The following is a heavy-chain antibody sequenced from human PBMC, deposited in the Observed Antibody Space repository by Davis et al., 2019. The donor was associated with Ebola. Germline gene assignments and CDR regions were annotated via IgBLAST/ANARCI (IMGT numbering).Heavy chain of an antibody. CDR2: IIPIFGTA. D-gene: IGHD1-26*01. J-gene: IGHJ4*02. CDR3: ARGGGSSKRTMGY. CDR1: GGTFSSYA. V-gene: IGHV1-69*13. Sequence: AASVKVSCKASGGTFSSYAISWVRQAPGQGLEWMGGIIPIFGTANYAQKFQGRVTITADESTSTAYMELSSLRSDDTAVYYCARGGGSSKRTMGYWGQGTLVTVSS.